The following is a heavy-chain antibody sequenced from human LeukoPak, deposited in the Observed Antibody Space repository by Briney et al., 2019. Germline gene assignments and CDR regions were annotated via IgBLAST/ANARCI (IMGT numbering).Heavy chain of an antibody. D-gene: IGHD3-22*01. CDR1: GYSITSGYY. CDR3: ARKAMIVVVNWFDP. Sequence: SETLSLTCAVSGYSITSGYYWGWIRQPPGKGLEWIGEINHSGSTNYNPSLKSRVTISVDTSKNQFSLKLSSVTAADTAVYYCARKAMIVVVNWFDPWGQGTLVTVSS. J-gene: IGHJ5*02. CDR2: INHSGST. V-gene: IGHV4-38-2*01.